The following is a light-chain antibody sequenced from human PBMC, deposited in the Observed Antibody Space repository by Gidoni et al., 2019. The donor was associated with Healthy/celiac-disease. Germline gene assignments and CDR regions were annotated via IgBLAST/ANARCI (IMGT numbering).Light chain of an antibody. V-gene: IGLV1-44*01. Sequence: QSVLTQPSSASGTPGQRVTISCSGSSSNIGSNTVNWYQQLPGTAPKLLIYGNNQRPSGVPDRFSGSKSGTSASLAISGLQSEDEADYYCEAWDDSLNGVVFGGGTKLTVL. CDR3: EAWDDSLNGVV. CDR1: SSNIGSNT. CDR2: GNN. J-gene: IGLJ2*01.